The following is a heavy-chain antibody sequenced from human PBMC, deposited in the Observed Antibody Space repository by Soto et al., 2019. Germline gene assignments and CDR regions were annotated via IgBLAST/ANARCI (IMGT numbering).Heavy chain of an antibody. CDR3: ARYFDWPSGFYI. J-gene: IGHJ3*02. D-gene: IGHD3-9*01. V-gene: IGHV4-59*01. Sequence: QVLLQDSGPRLVKPSETLSLSCTVSGGSISGYYWSWIRQPPGKRLEWIGYINYSGSTNYNPSLKGRVTISVDSSKKHFSLNLGSVTAADTAVYYCARYFDWPSGFYIWGQGTMVTVSS. CDR1: GGSISGYY. CDR2: INYSGST.